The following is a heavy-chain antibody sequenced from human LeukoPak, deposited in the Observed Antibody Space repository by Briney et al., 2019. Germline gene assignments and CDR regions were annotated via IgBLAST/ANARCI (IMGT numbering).Heavy chain of an antibody. CDR1: GYTFVGYH. CDR2: INPNSGGT. Sequence: GASVKVSCKASGYTFVGYHMHCMRQAPGQGLEWMGRINPNSGGTNYAQKFQGRVTMTRDTSISTAYMELSRLRSDDTAVYYCARDLHDSSGYLPGHWGQGTLVTVSS. V-gene: IGHV1-2*06. CDR3: ARDLHDSSGYLPGH. D-gene: IGHD3-22*01. J-gene: IGHJ4*02.